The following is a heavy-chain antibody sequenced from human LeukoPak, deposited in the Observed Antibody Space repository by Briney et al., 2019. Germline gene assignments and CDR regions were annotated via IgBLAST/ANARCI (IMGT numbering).Heavy chain of an antibody. CDR2: ISSSSSTI. V-gene: IGHV3-48*01. CDR1: GFTFSSYS. CDR3: ARSPRTYNWNYLHYFDY. Sequence: HPGGSLRLSCAASGFTFSSYSMNWVRKAPGKGLEWVSYISSSSSTIYYADSVKGRFTISRDNAKDSLYLQMNSLRAEDTAVYYCARSPRTYNWNYLHYFDYWGQGTLVTVSS. D-gene: IGHD1-7*01. J-gene: IGHJ4*02.